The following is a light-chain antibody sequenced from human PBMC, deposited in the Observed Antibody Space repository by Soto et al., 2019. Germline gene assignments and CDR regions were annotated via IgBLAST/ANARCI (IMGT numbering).Light chain of an antibody. V-gene: IGKV3-11*01. Sequence: EIVLTQSPATLSLSPGERATLSCRASQSVSSYLAWYQQKPGQAPRLLISDASNRATGVPARFSGSGSGTDFTLIISSLEPEDFAVYYCQQRSNWPLSFGGGTKVEI. CDR2: DAS. CDR3: QQRSNWPLS. CDR1: QSVSSY. J-gene: IGKJ4*01.